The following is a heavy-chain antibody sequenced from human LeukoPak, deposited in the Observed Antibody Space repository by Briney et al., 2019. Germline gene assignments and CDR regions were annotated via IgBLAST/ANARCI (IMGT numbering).Heavy chain of an antibody. CDR1: GYSISSGYY. CDR3: ARGFPYDSSGTFDY. V-gene: IGHV4-38-2*02. Sequence: SETLSLTCTVSGYSISSGYYWGWLRQSPGKGLEWIGTIYHIGSTYYNPSLKSRVTISVDTSKNQFSLKLSSVTAADTAVYYCARGFPYDSSGTFDYWGQGTLVTVSS. CDR2: IYHIGST. J-gene: IGHJ4*02. D-gene: IGHD3-22*01.